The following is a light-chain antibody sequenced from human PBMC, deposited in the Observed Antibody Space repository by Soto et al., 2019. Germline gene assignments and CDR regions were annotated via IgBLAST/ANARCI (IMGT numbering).Light chain of an antibody. Sequence: ETVMTQSPATLSVSPGERATLSCRASQSIGNYLAWFQQKPGQTPRLLIYGASTRATGVPVRFSGTGSGTEFTLTISSLQSEDFAVYYCQQLNSYPLFTFGPGTKVDIK. V-gene: IGKV3-15*01. CDR3: QQLNSYPLFT. CDR1: QSIGNY. J-gene: IGKJ3*01. CDR2: GAS.